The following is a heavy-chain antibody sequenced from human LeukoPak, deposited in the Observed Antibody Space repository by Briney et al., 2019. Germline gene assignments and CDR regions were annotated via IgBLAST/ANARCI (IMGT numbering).Heavy chain of an antibody. V-gene: IGHV4-59*01. J-gene: IGHJ6*02. CDR3: ARDHPVVVAPRYYYGMDV. Sequence: SETLSLTCTVSGGSISSYYWSWIRQPPGKGLEWIGYIYYSGSTNYNPSLKSRVTISVDTSKNQFSLKLSSVTAADTAVYYCARDHPVVVAPRYYYGMDVWGQGTTVTVSS. CDR1: GGSISSYY. CDR2: IYYSGST. D-gene: IGHD2-15*01.